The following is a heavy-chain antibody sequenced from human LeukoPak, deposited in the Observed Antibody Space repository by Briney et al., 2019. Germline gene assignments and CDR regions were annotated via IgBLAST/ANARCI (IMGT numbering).Heavy chain of an antibody. CDR2: IKSKTDGGTT. CDR1: GFTFTNAW. Sequence: GGSLRLSCAASGFTFTNAWMSWVRQAPGKGLEWVGRIKSKTDGGTTDYAAPVKGKFTISRDDSKNTLYLQMNSLKTEDTAVYYCTTYRLYGSGSYQVDSWGQGTLVTVSS. J-gene: IGHJ4*02. V-gene: IGHV3-15*01. D-gene: IGHD3-10*01. CDR3: TTYRLYGSGSYQVDS.